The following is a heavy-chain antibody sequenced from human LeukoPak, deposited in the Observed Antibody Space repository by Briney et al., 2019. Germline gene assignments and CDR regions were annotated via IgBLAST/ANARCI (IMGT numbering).Heavy chain of an antibody. CDR1: GFTFSSSA. CDR3: AQQYGCCSGGNSYFPY. CDR2: TINNGGYT. D-gene: IGHD2-15*01. Sequence: PGGSLRLSCAASGFTFSSSAMSWVRQAPGKGLEWVSSTINNGGYTYYADSVQGRFTISRDDTKSAFCQHMSRLSAEHTAVYYCAQQYGCCSGGNSYFPYWGQGTLVTVSS. J-gene: IGHJ4*02. V-gene: IGHV3-23*01.